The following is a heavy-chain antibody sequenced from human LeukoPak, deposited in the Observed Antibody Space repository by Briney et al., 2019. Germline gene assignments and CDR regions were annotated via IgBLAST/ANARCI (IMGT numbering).Heavy chain of an antibody. CDR1: GYSFTSYW. J-gene: IGHJ4*02. Sequence: GESPKISCKGSGYSFTSYWIGWVRQMPGKGLEWMGIIYPGDSDTRYSPSFQGQVSISADKSISTAYLQWSSLKASDTAMYYCARHYSTSSSDYWGQGTLVTVSS. D-gene: IGHD6-6*01. CDR3: ARHYSTSSSDY. CDR2: IYPGDSDT. V-gene: IGHV5-51*01.